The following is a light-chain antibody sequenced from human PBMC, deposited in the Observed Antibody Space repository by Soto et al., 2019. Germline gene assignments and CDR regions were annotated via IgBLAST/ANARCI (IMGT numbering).Light chain of an antibody. CDR3: QQSYSTPRLFT. J-gene: IGKJ2*01. V-gene: IGKV1-39*01. CDR1: QSISRY. Sequence: DIQMTQSPSSLSASVGDRVTITCRASQSISRYLNWYQQKPGKAPKLLIYAASSLQSGVPSRFSGSGSGTDFTLTISSLQPEDSATYYCQQSYSTPRLFTFGQGTKLEIK. CDR2: AAS.